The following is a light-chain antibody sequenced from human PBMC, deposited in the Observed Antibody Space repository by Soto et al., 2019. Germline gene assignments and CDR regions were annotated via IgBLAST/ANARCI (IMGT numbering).Light chain of an antibody. CDR1: TSYIGGYNY. J-gene: IGLJ2*01. Sequence: QSALTQPASVSGSPGQSITISCTGSTSYIGGYNYVSWYQQHPGKAPKLLIYDVSYRPSGISDRFSCSKSGNTASLTISGLQPEDEADYYCSSYGASSTLFGGGTKLTVL. CDR2: DVS. CDR3: SSYGASSTL. V-gene: IGLV2-14*03.